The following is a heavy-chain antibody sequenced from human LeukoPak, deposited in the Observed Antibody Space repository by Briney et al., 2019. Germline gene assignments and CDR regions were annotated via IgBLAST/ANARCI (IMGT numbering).Heavy chain of an antibody. D-gene: IGHD3-22*01. CDR2: LSTSPR. V-gene: IGHV3-23*01. CDR3: ARGEVAVQYYFES. Sequence: GGSLTLSCAASGFTISNYAMSRLRQGPGKGLEWVPGLSTSPRYADSVKGRFIVSRDHSRNTFSLQMKSLRAEDTAVYYCARGEVAVQYYFESWGQGTLVTVSS. CDR1: GFTISNYA. J-gene: IGHJ4*02.